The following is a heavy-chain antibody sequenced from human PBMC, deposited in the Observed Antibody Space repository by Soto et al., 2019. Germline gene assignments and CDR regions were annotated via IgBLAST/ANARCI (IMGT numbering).Heavy chain of an antibody. V-gene: IGHV3-53*01. CDR1: GFTVSINY. CDR2: IYSGGTT. Sequence: GRSLRLSCAASGFTVSINYMSWVRQAPGEGLEWVSLIYSGGTTYYADSVKGRFTISRDNSKNTLYLQMNSLRAEDTAVYYCARCPAEGAMWFGGTGDSFYGMDLWGQGTPVTVSS. CDR3: ARCPAEGAMWFGGTGDSFYGMDL. J-gene: IGHJ6*02. D-gene: IGHD3-10*01.